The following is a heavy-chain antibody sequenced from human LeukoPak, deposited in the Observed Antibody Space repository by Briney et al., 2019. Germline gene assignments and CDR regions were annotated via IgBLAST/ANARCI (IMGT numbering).Heavy chain of an antibody. J-gene: IGHJ6*02. CDR3: ARSMVRGVIMLNPYYGMDV. CDR2: IIPILGIA. D-gene: IGHD3-10*01. V-gene: IGHV1-69*04. CDR1: GGTFSSYA. Sequence: SVKVSCKASGGTFSSYAISWVRQAPGQGLEWMGRIIPILGIANYAQKFQGRVTITADKSTSTAYMELSSLRSEDTAVYYCARSMVRGVIMLNPYYGMDVWGQGTTVTVSS.